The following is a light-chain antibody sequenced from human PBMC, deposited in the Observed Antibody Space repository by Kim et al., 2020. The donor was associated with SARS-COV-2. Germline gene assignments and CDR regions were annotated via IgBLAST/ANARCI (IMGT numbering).Light chain of an antibody. CDR2: DVT. J-gene: IGLJ2*01. Sequence: GQSVTLSCTGSSSDIASYDYVSWYQQHPGKAPKLIIYDVTKRPSGVPDRFSGSKSANAASLTVSGLQAEDEADYYCSSYAGSNNGVFGGGTQLTVL. CDR3: SSYAGSNNGV. V-gene: IGLV2-8*01. CDR1: SSDIASYDY.